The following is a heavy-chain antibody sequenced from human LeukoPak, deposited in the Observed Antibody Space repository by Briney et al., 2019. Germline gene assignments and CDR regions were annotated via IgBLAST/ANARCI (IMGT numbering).Heavy chain of an antibody. CDR2: INPSGGST. J-gene: IGHJ4*02. D-gene: IGHD3-9*01. V-gene: IGHV1-46*01. CDR3: ARDQYYDILTGYYMNGFDY. Sequence: ASVKVSCKASGYTFTSYYMHWVRQAPGQGLEWMGIINPSGGSTSYAQKFQGRVTMTRDTSTSTVYMELSSLRSEDTAVYYCARDQYYDILTGYYMNGFDYWGQGTLVTVSS. CDR1: GYTFTSYY.